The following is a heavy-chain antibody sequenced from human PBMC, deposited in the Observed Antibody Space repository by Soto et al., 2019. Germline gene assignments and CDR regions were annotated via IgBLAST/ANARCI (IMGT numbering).Heavy chain of an antibody. J-gene: IGHJ6*02. D-gene: IGHD4-17*01. CDR3: ARSPSLPTAPQSYYGMDV. CDR2: INPNSGGT. V-gene: IGHV1-2*04. Sequence: QVQLVQSGAEVKKPGASVKVSCKASGYTFTGYYMHWVRQAPGQGLEWMGWINPNSGGTNYAQKFQGWVTTTRDTSISTAYMELSRLRSDDTAVYYCARSPSLPTAPQSYYGMDVWGQGTTVTVSS. CDR1: GYTFTGYY.